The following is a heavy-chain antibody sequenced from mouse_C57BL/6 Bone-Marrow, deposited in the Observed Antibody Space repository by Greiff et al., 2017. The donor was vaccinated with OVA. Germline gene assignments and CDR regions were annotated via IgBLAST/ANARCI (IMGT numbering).Heavy chain of an antibody. J-gene: IGHJ1*03. Sequence: EVQLVESEGGLVQPGRSMKLSCTASGFTFSDYYMAWVRQVPEKGLEWVANINYDGSSTYYLDSLKSRFIISRDNAKKILYLQMSSLKSEDTATYYCAREGHYGSSYWYFDVWGTGTTVTVSS. CDR2: INYDGSST. V-gene: IGHV5-16*01. D-gene: IGHD1-1*01. CDR1: GFTFSDYY. CDR3: AREGHYGSSYWYFDV.